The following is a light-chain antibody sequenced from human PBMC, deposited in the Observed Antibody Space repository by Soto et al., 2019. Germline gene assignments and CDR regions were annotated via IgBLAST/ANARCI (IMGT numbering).Light chain of an antibody. CDR3: QQRRNWPLT. Sequence: EIVLTQSPATLSMSPGERVTLSCRASQSVDTSLAWYQQKPGQAPRLLIYEASNRATDIPARFSGSGSGTDFTLTISSLEPEDYAVYYCQQRRNWPLTFGGGTKVEIK. V-gene: IGKV3-11*01. CDR2: EAS. CDR1: QSVDTS. J-gene: IGKJ4*01.